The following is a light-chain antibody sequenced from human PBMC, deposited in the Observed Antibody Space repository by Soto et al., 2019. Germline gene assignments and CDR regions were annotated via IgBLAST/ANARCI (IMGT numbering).Light chain of an antibody. Sequence: DIQMTQSPSTLSASVGDRVTITCRARQSITTWLAWYQQRPGKAPKLLIYDVSSLQSGVPSRFSGSGSGTEFTLTISSLQPGDFATYYCQQSETYPLTFGQGTRLEIK. CDR3: QQSETYPLT. V-gene: IGKV1-5*01. CDR2: DVS. CDR1: QSITTW. J-gene: IGKJ5*01.